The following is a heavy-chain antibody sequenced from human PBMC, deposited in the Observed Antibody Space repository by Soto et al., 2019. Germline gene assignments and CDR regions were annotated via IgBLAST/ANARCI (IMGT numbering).Heavy chain of an antibody. CDR1: GGSISSSSYY. J-gene: IGHJ4*02. CDR3: ARQGGGSSGYYYLFDY. D-gene: IGHD3-22*01. CDR2: IYYSGST. Sequence: QLQLQESGPGLVKPSETLSLTCTVSGGSISSSSYYWGWIRQPPGKGLEWIGSIYYSGSTYYNPSLKSRVTISVDTSKNQFSLKLSSVTAADTAVYYCARQGGGSSGYYYLFDYWGQGTLVTVSS. V-gene: IGHV4-39*01.